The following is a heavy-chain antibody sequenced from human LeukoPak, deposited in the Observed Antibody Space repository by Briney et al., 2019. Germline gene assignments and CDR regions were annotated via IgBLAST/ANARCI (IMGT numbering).Heavy chain of an antibody. Sequence: SQTLSLTCTVSGGSISSGGYYWSWIRQHPGKGLEWNGYIYYSGSTYYNPSLKSRVTISVDTSKNQFSLKLSSVTAADTAVYYCARMEVYDSSGYPFDYWGQGTLVTVSS. D-gene: IGHD3-22*01. CDR3: ARMEVYDSSGYPFDY. CDR2: IYYSGST. CDR1: GGSISSGGYY. J-gene: IGHJ4*02. V-gene: IGHV4-31*03.